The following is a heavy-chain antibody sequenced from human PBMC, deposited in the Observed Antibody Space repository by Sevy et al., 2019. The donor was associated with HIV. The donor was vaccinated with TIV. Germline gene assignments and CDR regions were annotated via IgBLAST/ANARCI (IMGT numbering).Heavy chain of an antibody. V-gene: IGHV3-21*01. CDR1: GFTFSSYS. J-gene: IGHJ4*02. Sequence: GGSLRLSCAASGFTFSSYSMNWVRQAPGKGLEWVSSISSSSSYIYYADSVKGRFTISRDNAKNSLYLQMNSLRAEDTAVYYRARDLDQGYYYDSSGYFYWGQGTLVTVSS. CDR3: ARDLDQGYYYDSSGYFY. D-gene: IGHD3-22*01. CDR2: ISSSSSYI.